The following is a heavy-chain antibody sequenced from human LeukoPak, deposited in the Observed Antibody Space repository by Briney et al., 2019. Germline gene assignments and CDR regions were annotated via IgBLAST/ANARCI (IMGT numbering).Heavy chain of an antibody. J-gene: IGHJ4*02. Sequence: SVKVSCKTSGGTFSSYAISWVRQAPGQGLEWMGGIIPIFGTANYAQKFQGRVTITTDESTSTAYMELSSLRSEDTAVYYCAREWEPEVGYFDYWGQGTLVTVSS. CDR2: IIPIFGTA. CDR1: GGTFSSYA. CDR3: AREWEPEVGYFDY. V-gene: IGHV1-69*05. D-gene: IGHD1-26*01.